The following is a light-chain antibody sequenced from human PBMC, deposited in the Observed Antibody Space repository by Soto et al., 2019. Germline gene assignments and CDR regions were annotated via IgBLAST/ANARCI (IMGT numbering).Light chain of an antibody. V-gene: IGKV3-15*01. J-gene: IGKJ1*01. CDR3: QQYNNWPSTWT. CDR2: GAS. Sequence: EIVMTQSPATLSVSPGERATLYCRASQSVSSNLAWYQQKPGQAPRLLIYGASTRATGIPARFSGSGSGTEFTLTISSLQSEDFAVYYCQQYNNWPSTWTFGQGTKVDI. CDR1: QSVSSN.